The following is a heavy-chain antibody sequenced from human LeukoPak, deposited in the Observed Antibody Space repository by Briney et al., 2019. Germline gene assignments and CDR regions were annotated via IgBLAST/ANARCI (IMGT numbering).Heavy chain of an antibody. D-gene: IGHD2-15*01. J-gene: IGHJ6*03. CDR3: AIQDIVVVVAATIHSYYYMDV. CDR2: IIPIFGTA. CDR1: GGTFISYA. V-gene: IGHV1-69*05. Sequence: SVKVSCKASGGTFISYAISWVRQAPGQGLEWMGGIIPIFGTANYAQKFQGRVTITTDESTSTAYMELSSLRSEDTAVYYCAIQDIVVVVAATIHSYYYMDVWGKGTTVTVSS.